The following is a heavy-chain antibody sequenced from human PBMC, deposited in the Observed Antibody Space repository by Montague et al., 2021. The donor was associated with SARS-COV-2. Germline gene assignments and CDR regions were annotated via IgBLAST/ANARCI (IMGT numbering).Heavy chain of an antibody. V-gene: IGHV4-61*02. CDR2: IYRSGSP. Sequence: TLSLTCTVSGGSISRGYYYWSRIRLPAGKGLEWIGRIYRSGSPNYXXXLKSRVVLSVDTSRNQFSMKMTSVTAADTAMYYCARGVDTGVVTVTGGFDSWGQGTLVIVSS. CDR1: GGSISRGYYY. J-gene: IGHJ4*02. CDR3: ARGVDTGVVTVTGGFDS. D-gene: IGHD5-18*01.